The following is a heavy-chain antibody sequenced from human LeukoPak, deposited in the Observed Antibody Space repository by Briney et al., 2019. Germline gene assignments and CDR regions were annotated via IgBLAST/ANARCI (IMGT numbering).Heavy chain of an antibody. J-gene: IGHJ3*02. CDR3: TTDVQSNDI. CDR2: IKSKTDGGTT. D-gene: IGHD1-1*01. V-gene: IGHV3-15*01. CDR1: GFTFSNAS. Sequence: GGSLRLSCAASGFTFSNASMSWVRQAPGKGPEWVGRIKSKTDGGTTDYSAPVKGRFTISRDDSKNTLYLQMHSLKTEHTAVFYCTTDVQSNDIWGQGTMVTVSS.